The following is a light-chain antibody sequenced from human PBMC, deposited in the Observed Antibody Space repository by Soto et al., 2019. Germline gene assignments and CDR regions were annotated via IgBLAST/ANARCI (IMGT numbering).Light chain of an antibody. J-gene: IGKJ4*01. Sequence: DIQMTQSPSSLSASVGDRVTITCRASQRISSRLAWYQQKPEKAPKALIYGASSLQSWVPSRFRGSGSGTDFSLTITSLQPEDFATYYCQQYDSYPPTFGGGTKVEIK. CDR1: QRISSR. CDR2: GAS. V-gene: IGKV1D-16*01. CDR3: QQYDSYPPT.